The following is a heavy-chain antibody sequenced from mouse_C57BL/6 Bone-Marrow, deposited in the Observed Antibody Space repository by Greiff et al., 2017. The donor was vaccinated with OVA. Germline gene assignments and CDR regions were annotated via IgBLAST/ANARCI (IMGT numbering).Heavy chain of an antibody. CDR2: IDPENGDT. V-gene: IGHV14-4*01. CDR3: TTLYSYCSSCFAF. J-gene: IGHJ3*01. CDR1: GFNIKDDY. Sequence: VQLQQSGAELVRPGASVKLSCTASGFNIKDDYMHWVKQRPEQGLEWIGWIDPENGDTEYASKFQGKATITADTSSNTAYLQLSSLTSEDTSVSYCTTLYSYCSSCFAFWGPGTLVTVSA. D-gene: IGHD1-1*01.